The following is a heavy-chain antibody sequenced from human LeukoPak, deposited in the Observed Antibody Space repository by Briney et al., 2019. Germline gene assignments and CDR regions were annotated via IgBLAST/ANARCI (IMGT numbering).Heavy chain of an antibody. J-gene: IGHJ6*02. CDR1: GGSISSSY. V-gene: IGHV4-59*01. D-gene: IGHD1-1*01. CDR2: IYYSGHT. CDR3: ARDRNVANWNGGNAMDV. Sequence: PSETLSLTCTVSGGSISSSYWSWIRQPPGKGLEWIGYIYYSGHTNYNPSLKSRVSISVDTSKNQFSLRLSSVTAAGTAVYYCARDRNVANWNGGNAMDVWGQGTTVTVSS.